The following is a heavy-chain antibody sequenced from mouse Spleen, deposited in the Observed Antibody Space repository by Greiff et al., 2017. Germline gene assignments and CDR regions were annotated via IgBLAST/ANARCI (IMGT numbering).Heavy chain of an antibody. D-gene: IGHD3-3*01. J-gene: IGHJ2*01. Sequence: EVKLMESGGGLVQPGGSMKLSCVASGFTFSNYWMNWVRQSPEKGLEWVAEIRLKSNNYATHYAESVKGRFTISRDDSKSSVYLQMNNLRAEDTGIYICTRLGQGYFDNWGQGTTLTVSS. V-gene: IGHV6-6*02. CDR1: GFTFSNYW. CDR3: TRLGQGYFDN. CDR2: IRLKSNNYAT.